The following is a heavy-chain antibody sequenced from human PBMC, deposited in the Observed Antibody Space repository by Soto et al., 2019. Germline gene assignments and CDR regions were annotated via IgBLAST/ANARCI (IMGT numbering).Heavy chain of an antibody. V-gene: IGHV1-18*01. J-gene: IGHJ3*02. CDR2: VATYHEYAHERT. CDR1: SYTFTKYG. D-gene: IGHD2-8*02. Sequence: ASVKVSCKASSYTFTKYGISWVRQAPGQGLEWMGWVATYHEYAHERTHYGQKFQGRVTMTADASTSTAYMELRSLSSDDTAFYFFAIFFFCSGDTSNNFFDILAQGTMVPVSS. CDR3: AIFFFCSGDTSNNFFDI.